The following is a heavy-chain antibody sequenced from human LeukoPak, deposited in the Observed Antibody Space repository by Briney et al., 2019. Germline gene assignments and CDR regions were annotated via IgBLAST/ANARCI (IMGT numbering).Heavy chain of an antibody. CDR1: GFTYGTFW. D-gene: IGHD3-9*01. V-gene: IGHV3-74*01. CDR2: INSDGGTT. CDR3: AKLVPDYYDILTGYHRDFDY. J-gene: IGHJ4*02. Sequence: GGSLRLPCGASGFTYGTFWMHWVRQAPGKGLVWVSGINSDGGTTTYADSVKGRFTISRDNSKNTLYLQMNSLRAEDTAVYYCAKLVPDYYDILTGYHRDFDYWGQGTLVTVSS.